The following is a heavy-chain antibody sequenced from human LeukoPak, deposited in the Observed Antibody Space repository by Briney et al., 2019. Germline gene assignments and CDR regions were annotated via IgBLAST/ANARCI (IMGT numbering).Heavy chain of an antibody. CDR1: GFTFSSYA. CDR2: ISGSGGST. V-gene: IGHV3-23*01. D-gene: IGHD5-18*01. J-gene: IGHJ4*02. Sequence: GGSLRLSCAASGFTFSSYAMSWVRQAPGKGLEWVSAISGSGGSTYYADSVKGRITISRDNAKNPLYLQMNSLSADDTAVYYCAKGRIQLRGLFVYWGQGTLVTVSS. CDR3: AKGRIQLRGLFVY.